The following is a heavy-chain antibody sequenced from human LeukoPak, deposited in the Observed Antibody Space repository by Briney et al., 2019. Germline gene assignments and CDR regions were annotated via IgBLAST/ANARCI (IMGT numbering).Heavy chain of an antibody. D-gene: IGHD3-22*01. V-gene: IGHV3-30*04. Sequence: GGSLRLSCAGSGFIFKDYVIHWARQAPGKGLEWVAVISSDSNTRIYANSVEGRFTISRDNSKNTVYLQLSGLRVEDTAVYYCLREGYYDTSGPFSGYFDFWGRETWSPSPQ. CDR1: GFIFKDYV. J-gene: IGHJ4*02. CDR3: LREGYYDTSGPFSGYFDF. CDR2: ISSDSNTR.